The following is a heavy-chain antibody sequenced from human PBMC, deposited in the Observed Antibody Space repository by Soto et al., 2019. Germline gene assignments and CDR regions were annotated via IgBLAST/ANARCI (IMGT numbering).Heavy chain of an antibody. CDR1: GFTFDDYG. CDR3: AKGGPDGFCSGGRCYFEY. J-gene: IGHJ4*02. D-gene: IGHD2-15*01. Sequence: EVQLVESGGGLVQPGRSLRLSCAASGFTFDDYGMHWVRRVPGKGLEWVSSISWNSNIIGYADSVKGRFTISRDNAKNSLSLQMNSLRPEDTALYYCAKGGPDGFCSGGRCYFEYWGQGTLVTVSS. CDR2: ISWNSNII. V-gene: IGHV3-9*01.